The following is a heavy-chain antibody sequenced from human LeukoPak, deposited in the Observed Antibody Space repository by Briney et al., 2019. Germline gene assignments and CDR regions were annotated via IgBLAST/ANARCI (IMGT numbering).Heavy chain of an antibody. CDR3: ARHLYYYGSGSYQLDP. CDR1: GGAISSSSYY. J-gene: IGHJ5*02. CDR2: TYYSGST. D-gene: IGHD3-10*01. Sequence: SETLSLTCSVSGGAISSSSYYWGWIRQPPGTGLEWIGCTYYSGSTYYNPSLKSRVTISVDTSKNQFSLKLSSVTAADTAVYYCARHLYYYGSGSYQLDPWGQGTLVTVSS. V-gene: IGHV4-39*01.